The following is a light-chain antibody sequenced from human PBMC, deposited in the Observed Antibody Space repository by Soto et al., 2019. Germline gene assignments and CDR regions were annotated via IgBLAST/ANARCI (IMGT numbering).Light chain of an antibody. Sequence: EIVLTQSPGTLSLSPGERATLSCRASQSVSGSYLAWYQQRPGQAPRLLIYGASSRATGIPDRFSGSGSGTDFTFTISSLEPEDVAIYYCQQYGRPPLTFGGGTKVEIK. J-gene: IGKJ4*01. CDR3: QQYGRPPLT. CDR2: GAS. V-gene: IGKV3-20*01. CDR1: QSVSGSY.